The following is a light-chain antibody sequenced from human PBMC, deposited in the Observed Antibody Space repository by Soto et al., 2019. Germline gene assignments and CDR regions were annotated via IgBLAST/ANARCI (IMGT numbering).Light chain of an antibody. CDR2: SAS. J-gene: IGKJ1*01. Sequence: DIQMTQSPSSLSASVGDRVSITCRASQNINNFLNWYQQKPGKAPKLLIYSASSLQSGVPSRFSGSGSGTDFTLTISSLQPDDFATYYCQQGFSTPRTFGQGTKVEMK. CDR3: QQGFSTPRT. V-gene: IGKV1-39*01. CDR1: QNINNF.